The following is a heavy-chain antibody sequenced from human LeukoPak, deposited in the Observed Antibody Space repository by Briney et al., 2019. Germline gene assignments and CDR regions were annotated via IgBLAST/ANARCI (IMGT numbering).Heavy chain of an antibody. CDR3: AKDWTTVVTPKGYYFDS. CDR2: ISTTGGST. D-gene: IGHD4-23*01. Sequence: GWSLRLSCAASGFSFNNYAMSWVRQAPGKGLEWVSAISTTGGSTYYADSVKGRFTVSRDNSKNTLSLQMGSLRVEDTALYYCAKDWTTVVTPKGYYFDSWGQGNLVSVSS. CDR1: GFSFNNYA. J-gene: IGHJ4*02. V-gene: IGHV3-23*01.